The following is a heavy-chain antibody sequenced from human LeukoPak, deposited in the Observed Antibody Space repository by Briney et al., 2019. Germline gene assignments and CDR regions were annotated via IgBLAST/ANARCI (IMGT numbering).Heavy chain of an antibody. CDR2: INSDGRST. V-gene: IGHV3-74*01. Sequence: PGGSLRLSCAASGFIFRNYWMHWVRQAPGKGLVWVSRINSDGRSTSYADSVKGRFTISRDNAKNTLYLQMNSLRAEDTAVYYCARLGGSSDFDYWGQGTLVTVSS. CDR3: ARLGGSSDFDY. J-gene: IGHJ4*02. CDR1: GFIFRNYW. D-gene: IGHD1-26*01.